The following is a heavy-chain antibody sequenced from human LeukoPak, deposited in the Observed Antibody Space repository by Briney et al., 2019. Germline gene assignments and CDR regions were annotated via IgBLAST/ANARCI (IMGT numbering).Heavy chain of an antibody. J-gene: IGHJ4*02. CDR1: GYTLTELS. D-gene: IGHD3-22*01. V-gene: IGHV1-24*01. Sequence: ASVKVSCKVSGYTLTELSMHWVRQAPGKGLEWMGGFDPEDGETIYAQKFQGRVTMTEDTSTDTAYMELSSLRSEDTAVYYCATVFTWHDSSGYDYWGQGTLVTVSS. CDR3: ATVFTWHDSSGYDY. CDR2: FDPEDGET.